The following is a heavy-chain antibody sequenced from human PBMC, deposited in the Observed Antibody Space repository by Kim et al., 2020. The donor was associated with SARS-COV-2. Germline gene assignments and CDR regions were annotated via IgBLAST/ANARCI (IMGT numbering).Heavy chain of an antibody. D-gene: IGHD2-15*01. CDR2: IIPIFGTA. J-gene: IGHJ6*02. Sequence: SVKVSCKASGGTFSSYAISWVRQAPGQGLEWMGGIIPIFGTANYAQKFQGRVTITADESTSTAYMELSSLRSEDTAVYYCARDEDPKGKIYYYYYYGMDVWGQGTTVTVSS. CDR3: ARDEDPKGKIYYYYYYGMDV. CDR1: GGTFSSYA. V-gene: IGHV1-69*13.